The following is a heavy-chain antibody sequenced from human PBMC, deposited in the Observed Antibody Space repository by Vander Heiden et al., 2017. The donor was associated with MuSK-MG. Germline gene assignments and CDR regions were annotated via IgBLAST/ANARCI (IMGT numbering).Heavy chain of an antibody. CDR1: GGSFSGYY. Sequence: QVQLQQWGAGLLKPSETLSLTCAVYGGSFSGYYWSWIRQPPGKGLEWIGEINHSGSTTYTPSLKSRVTISVDTSKNHFSLKLSSVTAADTAVYYCARDGRVFLGYGSGSYFDPWGQGTLVTVSS. J-gene: IGHJ5*02. V-gene: IGHV4-34*01. CDR3: ARDGRVFLGYGSGSYFDP. D-gene: IGHD3-10*01. CDR2: INHSGST.